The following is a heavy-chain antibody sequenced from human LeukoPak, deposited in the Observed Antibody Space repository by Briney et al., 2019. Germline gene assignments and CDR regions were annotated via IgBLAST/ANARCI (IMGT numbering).Heavy chain of an antibody. V-gene: IGHV1-69*13. CDR1: GYTFTSYG. CDR2: IIPIFGTA. CDR3: ARDGYCSSTSCPGDAFDI. J-gene: IGHJ3*02. D-gene: IGHD2-2*03. Sequence: SVKVSCKASGYTFTSYGISWVRQAPGQGLEWMGGIIPIFGTANYAQKFQGRVTITADESTSTAYMELSSLRSEDTAVYYCARDGYCSSTSCPGDAFDIWGQGTMVTVSS.